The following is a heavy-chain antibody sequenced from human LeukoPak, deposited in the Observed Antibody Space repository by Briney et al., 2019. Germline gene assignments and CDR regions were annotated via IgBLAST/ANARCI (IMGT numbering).Heavy chain of an antibody. CDR3: ARGDCSSTSCYFGYNWFDP. Sequence: SVKVSCKASGGTFSSYAISWVRQAPGQGLEWMGGIIPIFGTANYAQKFQGRVTITTDESTSTAYMELSSLRSEDTAVYYCARGDCSSTSCYFGYNWFDPWGQGTLVTVSS. CDR1: GGTFSSYA. V-gene: IGHV1-69*05. J-gene: IGHJ5*02. D-gene: IGHD2-2*01. CDR2: IIPIFGTA.